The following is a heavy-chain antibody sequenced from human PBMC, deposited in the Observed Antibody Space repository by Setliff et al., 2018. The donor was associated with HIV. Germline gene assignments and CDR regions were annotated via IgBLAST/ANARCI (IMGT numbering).Heavy chain of an antibody. J-gene: IGHJ5*02. V-gene: IGHV3-7*01. CDR3: AREREWLFNNWFDP. CDR2: IKQDGSEK. Sequence: PGGSLRLSCAASGFTFSSCWMSWVRQAPGKGLEWVANIKQDGSEKYYVDSVKGRFTISRDNAKNSLYLQMNSLRAEDTAVYYCAREREWLFNNWFDPWGQGTLVTVSS. D-gene: IGHD3-3*01. CDR1: GFTFSSCW.